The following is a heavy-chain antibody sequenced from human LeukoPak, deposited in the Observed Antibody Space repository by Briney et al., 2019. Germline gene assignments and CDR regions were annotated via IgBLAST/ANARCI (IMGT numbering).Heavy chain of an antibody. J-gene: IGHJ2*01. CDR3: ARVYYSNSYDYWYFDL. CDR2: IFYSGST. V-gene: IGHV4-59*01. Sequence: PSETLSLTCTVSGGSISSYYWSWIRQPPGKGLEWVGYIFYSGSTNYNPPLKSRVTISVDTSKNQFSLKLSSVTAADTAVYYCARVYYSNSYDYWYFDLWGRGTLVTVSS. CDR1: GGSISSYY. D-gene: IGHD6-13*01.